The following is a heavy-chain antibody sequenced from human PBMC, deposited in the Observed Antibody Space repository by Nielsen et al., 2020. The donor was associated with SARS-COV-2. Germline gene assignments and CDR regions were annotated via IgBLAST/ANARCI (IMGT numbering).Heavy chain of an antibody. Sequence: LSLTCAASGFTFSSYGMHWVRQAPGKGLEWVAVIWYDGSNKYYADSVKGRFTISRDNSKNTLYLQMNSLRAEDTAVYYCARDQTGPDYYGSGSYALDYWGQGTLVTVSS. D-gene: IGHD3-10*01. V-gene: IGHV3-33*01. CDR1: GFTFSSYG. CDR3: ARDQTGPDYYGSGSYALDY. CDR2: IWYDGSNK. J-gene: IGHJ4*02.